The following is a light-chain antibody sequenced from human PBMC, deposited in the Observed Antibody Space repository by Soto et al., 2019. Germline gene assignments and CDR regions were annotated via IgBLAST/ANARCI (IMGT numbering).Light chain of an antibody. CDR3: QHYNSYSEA. J-gene: IGKJ1*01. V-gene: IGKV1-5*03. CDR2: KAS. CDR1: HTISSW. Sequence: DIHMTQSPSSLSVSVGDRVTITCRTSHTISSWLAWYQQKPGKAPKLLIYKASTLKSGVPSRFSGSGSGTEFTLTISSLQPDDFATYYCQHYNSYSEAFGQGTKVDIK.